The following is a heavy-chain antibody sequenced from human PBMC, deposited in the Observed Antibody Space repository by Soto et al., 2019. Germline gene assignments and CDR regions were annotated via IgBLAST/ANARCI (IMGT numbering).Heavy chain of an antibody. CDR2: IYYSGST. CDR1: GGSISSGGYY. Sequence: PSETLSLTCTVSGGSISSGGYYWSWIRQHPGKGLEWIGYIYYSGSTYYNPSLKSRVTISVDTSKNQFSLKLSSVTAADTAVYYCASLAYNWNSVDYWGQGPLVTVSS. V-gene: IGHV4-31*03. CDR3: ASLAYNWNSVDY. J-gene: IGHJ4*02. D-gene: IGHD1-20*01.